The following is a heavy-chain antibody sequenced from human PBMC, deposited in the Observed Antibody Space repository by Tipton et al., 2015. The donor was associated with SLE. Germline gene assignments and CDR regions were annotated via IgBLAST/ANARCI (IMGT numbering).Heavy chain of an antibody. V-gene: IGHV4-30-4*08. CDR2: IFYRENT. CDR3: VSLHSTSGGWFDP. D-gene: IGHD6-13*01. CDR1: GASITTGDYY. Sequence: TLSLTCTVSGASITTGDYYWSWIRQPPGKGLEWIGYIFYRENTFYNPSLESRVIMSIDTSKNQFFLNLTSVTAADTAVYYCVSLHSTSGGWFDPWGQGTQVTVSS. J-gene: IGHJ5*02.